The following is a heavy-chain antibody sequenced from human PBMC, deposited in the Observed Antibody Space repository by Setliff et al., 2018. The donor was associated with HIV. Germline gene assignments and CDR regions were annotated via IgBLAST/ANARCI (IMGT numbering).Heavy chain of an antibody. CDR2: IRTKAYGGTT. J-gene: IGHJ6*02. CDR1: GFTFGDYA. V-gene: IGHV3-49*04. D-gene: IGHD6-19*01. Sequence: GGSLRLSCTPSGFTFGDYAMNWVRQAPGKGLEWVGFIRTKAYGGTTEYAASAKGRFTISRDDSKSIAYLQMNSLKTEDTAVYYCTRDRYSSGWYGMDVWGQGTTVTVSS. CDR3: TRDRYSSGWYGMDV.